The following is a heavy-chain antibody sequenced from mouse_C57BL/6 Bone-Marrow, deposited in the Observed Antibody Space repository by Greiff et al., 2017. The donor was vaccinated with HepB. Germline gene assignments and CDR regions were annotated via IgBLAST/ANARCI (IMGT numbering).Heavy chain of an antibody. V-gene: IGHV1-81*01. D-gene: IGHD2-2*01. J-gene: IGHJ4*01. CDR2: IYPRSGNT. CDR3: ARWGLLCLRRRRNYAMDY. Sequence: VQRVESGAELARPGASVKLSCKASGYTFTSYGISWVKQRTGQGLEWIGEIYPRSGNTYYNEKFKGKATLTADKSSSTAYMELRSLTSEDSAVYFCARWGLLCLRRRRNYAMDYWGQGTSVTVSS. CDR1: GYTFTSYG.